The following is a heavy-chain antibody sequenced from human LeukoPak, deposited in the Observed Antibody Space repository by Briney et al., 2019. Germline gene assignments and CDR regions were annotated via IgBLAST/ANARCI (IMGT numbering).Heavy chain of an antibody. J-gene: IGHJ4*02. CDR3: ARSLTPGIAVAGPFDY. CDR2: ISSNGGST. Sequence: GGSLRLSCSASGFTFSSYAMHWVRQAPGKGLEYVSAISSNGGSTYYADSVKGRFTISRDNSKNTLYLQMNSLRAEDTAVYYCARSLTPGIAVAGPFDYWGQGTLVTVSS. V-gene: IGHV3-64*04. CDR1: GFTFSSYA. D-gene: IGHD6-19*01.